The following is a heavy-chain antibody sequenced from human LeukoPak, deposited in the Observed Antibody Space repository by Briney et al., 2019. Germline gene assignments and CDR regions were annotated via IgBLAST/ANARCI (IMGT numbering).Heavy chain of an antibody. J-gene: IGHJ4*02. D-gene: IGHD4-17*01. CDR2: IRSKAYGGTT. V-gene: IGHV3-49*03. CDR1: GFTFGDYA. Sequence: GGSLRLSCTASGFTFGDYAMSWFRQAPGKGLEWVGFIRSKAYGGTTEYAASVKGRFTISRDDSKSIAYLQMNSLKTEDTAVYYCTIPRDSGIIFDYWGQGTLVTVSS. CDR3: TIPRDSGIIFDY.